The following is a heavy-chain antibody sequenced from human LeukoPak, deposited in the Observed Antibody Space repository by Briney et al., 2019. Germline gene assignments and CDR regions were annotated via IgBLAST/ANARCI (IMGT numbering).Heavy chain of an antibody. D-gene: IGHD2-15*01. CDR3: ARGRTQYCRGDTCYHIDP. J-gene: IGHJ5*02. V-gene: IGHV3-30-3*01. CDR2: ILHDGSNS. CDR1: GFTFSSYA. Sequence: PGGSLRLSCAASGFTFSSYAMHWVRQAPGEGLEWLSVILHDGSNSYYADSVKGRFTISRDTSKNTLYLQMNSLRREDTAVYFCARGRTQYCRGDTCYHIDPWGQGTLVTVSS.